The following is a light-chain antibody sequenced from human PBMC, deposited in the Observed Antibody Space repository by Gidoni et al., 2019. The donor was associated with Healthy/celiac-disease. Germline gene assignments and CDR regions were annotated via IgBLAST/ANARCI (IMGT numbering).Light chain of an antibody. CDR2: DAS. J-gene: IGKJ4*01. V-gene: IGKV3-11*01. CDR1: QSVSSS. Sequence: EIVLTQSPATLSLSPGERATLSCRASQSVSSSLAWYQQKPGQAPRLLIYDASNRATGIPARFSRSGSGTDFTLTISSLDPEDFAVYYCQQRSNGPLTFGGGTKVEIK. CDR3: QQRSNGPLT.